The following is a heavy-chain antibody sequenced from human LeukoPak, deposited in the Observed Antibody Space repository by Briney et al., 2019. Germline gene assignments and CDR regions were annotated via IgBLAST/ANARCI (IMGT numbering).Heavy chain of an antibody. CDR3: ARKAAVQAIDY. CDR2: INPNSGGT. J-gene: IGHJ4*02. D-gene: IGHD6-13*01. Sequence: ASVKVSCKASGYTFTGYYMHWVRQAPGQGLEWMGWINPNSGGTNYARKFQGRVTMTRDTSISTAYMELSRLRSDDTAVYYCARKAAVQAIDYWGQGTLVTVSS. V-gene: IGHV1-2*02. CDR1: GYTFTGYY.